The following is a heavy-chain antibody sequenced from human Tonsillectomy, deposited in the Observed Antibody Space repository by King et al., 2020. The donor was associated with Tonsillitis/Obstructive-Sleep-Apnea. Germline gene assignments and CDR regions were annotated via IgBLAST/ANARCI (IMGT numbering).Heavy chain of an antibody. CDR1: GFTFSSYA. V-gene: IGHV3-23*04. J-gene: IGHJ4*02. CDR3: SKEEDHDFWSGYLDY. D-gene: IGHD3-3*01. Sequence: VQLVESGGDLVQPGGSLRLSCVASGFTFSSYAMTWVRQAPGKGLEWVSGISGSGGSTYYGNAVKGRFTISRDNSKNTLYLKMNSLRAEETAVYYWSKEEDHDFWSGYLDYWGQGTLVTVSS. CDR2: ISGSGGST.